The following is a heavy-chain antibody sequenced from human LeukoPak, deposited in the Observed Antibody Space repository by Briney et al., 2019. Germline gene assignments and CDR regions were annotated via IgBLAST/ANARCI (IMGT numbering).Heavy chain of an antibody. V-gene: IGHV3-23*01. J-gene: IGHJ4*02. CDR3: ARGGGISSSWYYFDY. CDR1: GVTFTNYA. CDR2: LSGSGSTT. D-gene: IGHD6-13*01. Sequence: GGSLRLSCVASGVTFTNYAMMWVRQAPGKGLEWVSALSGSGSTTYYADSVKGRFTISRDNSKNAVYLQLNSLRAEDTAVYYCARGGGISSSWYYFDYWGQGTLVTVSS.